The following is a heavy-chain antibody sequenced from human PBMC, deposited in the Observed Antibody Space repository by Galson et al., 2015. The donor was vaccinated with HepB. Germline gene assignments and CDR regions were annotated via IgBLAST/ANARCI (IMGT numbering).Heavy chain of an antibody. CDR2: ISSSSSYI. J-gene: IGHJ4*02. CDR3: AREEGQLWLQAHFDY. CDR1: GFTFSSYS. D-gene: IGHD5-18*01. V-gene: IGHV3-21*01. Sequence: SLRLSCAASGFTFSSYSMNWVRQAPGKGLEWVSSISSSSSYIYYADSVRGRFTISRDNAKNSLYLQMNSLRAEDTAVYYCAREEGQLWLQAHFDYWGQGTLVTVSS.